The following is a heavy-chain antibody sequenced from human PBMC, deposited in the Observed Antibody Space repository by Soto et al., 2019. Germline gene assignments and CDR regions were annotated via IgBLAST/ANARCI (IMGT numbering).Heavy chain of an antibody. CDR2: IYYSGST. J-gene: IGHJ6*02. V-gene: IGHV4-59*01. Sequence: SETLSLTCTVSGGSISSYYWSWIRQPPGKGLEWIGYIYYSGSTNYNPSLKSRATISVDTSKNQFSLKLSSVTAADTAVYYCARGRLAARYYYYYGMDVWGQGTTVTVS. CDR1: GGSISSYY. CDR3: ARGRLAARYYYYYGMDV. D-gene: IGHD6-6*01.